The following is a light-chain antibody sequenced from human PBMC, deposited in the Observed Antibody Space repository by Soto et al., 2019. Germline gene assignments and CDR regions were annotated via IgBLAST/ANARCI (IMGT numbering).Light chain of an antibody. CDR3: CSYAGRDTLYV. Sequence: QSALTQPRSVSGSPGQSVTISCTGTSTDVGGYNYVSWYQQHPGKVPKLRLYDVSKRPSRVHDRFSGSKSGNTASLTISGLQAEDEADYYCCSYAGRDTLYVFGSGTQVTVL. CDR2: DVS. J-gene: IGLJ1*01. V-gene: IGLV2-11*01. CDR1: STDVGGYNY.